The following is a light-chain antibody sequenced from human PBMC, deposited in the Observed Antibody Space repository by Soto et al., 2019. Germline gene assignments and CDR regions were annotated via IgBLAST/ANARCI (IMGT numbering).Light chain of an antibody. J-gene: IGKJ1*01. V-gene: IGKV1-5*01. CDR1: QTISVS. CDR3: QQYNSYS. CDR2: HAS. Sequence: IQMTQSPSTLCSSVVYTVIITCRASQTISVSLAWYQQKPGTAPKVLIYHASNLQSGVPSRFSGSGSGTEFTLTISSLQPDDFATYYCQQYNSYSFGQGTKVDIK.